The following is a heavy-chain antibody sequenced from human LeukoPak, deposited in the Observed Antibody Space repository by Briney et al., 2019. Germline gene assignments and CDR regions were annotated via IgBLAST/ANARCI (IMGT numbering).Heavy chain of an antibody. CDR1: GYSFTSYW. CDR3: ARHRGRDPDYFDY. CDR2: IYPGDSDT. Sequence: GESLKISCTGSGYSFTSYWIGWVRHMPAKGLEWMGIIYPGDSDTRYSPSFQGQVTISADKSISTAYLQWSSLKASDTAMYYCARHRGRDPDYFDYWGQGTLVTVSS. V-gene: IGHV5-51*01. D-gene: IGHD3-10*01. J-gene: IGHJ4*02.